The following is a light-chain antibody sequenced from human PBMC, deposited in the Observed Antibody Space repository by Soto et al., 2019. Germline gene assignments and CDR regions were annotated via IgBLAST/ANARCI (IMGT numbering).Light chain of an antibody. Sequence: QAVVTQPPSVSGAPGQRVTISCTGSSSNIGAGYDVHWYQQLPGTAPKLLIYGNSNRHSGVPDRFSGSKSGTSASLAITGLQAEDEADYYCQSYDSSLSGSRVFGTGTKLTVL. CDR3: QSYDSSLSGSRV. J-gene: IGLJ1*01. CDR1: SSNIGAGYD. CDR2: GNS. V-gene: IGLV1-40*01.